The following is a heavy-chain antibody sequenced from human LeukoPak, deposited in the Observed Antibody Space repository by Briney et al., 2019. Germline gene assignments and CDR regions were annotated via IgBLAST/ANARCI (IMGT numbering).Heavy chain of an antibody. D-gene: IGHD4-11*01. J-gene: IGHJ4*02. Sequence: SETLSLTCAVSGGSINNHKWWSWIRQSPGKGLEWLGEIFYTGSPNYNPSSKSRVTMSVDKSNNEFSLILTSVTVADTAVYYCARDGNSYYDYWGQGIMVTVTS. V-gene: IGHV4-4*02. CDR1: GGSINNHKW. CDR2: IFYTGSP. CDR3: ARDGNSYYDY.